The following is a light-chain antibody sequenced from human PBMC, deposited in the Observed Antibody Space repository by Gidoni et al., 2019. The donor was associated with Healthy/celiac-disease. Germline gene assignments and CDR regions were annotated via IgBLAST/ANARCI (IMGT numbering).Light chain of an antibody. J-gene: IGKJ4*01. CDR2: AAS. Sequence: DIQMTQSPSSLSASVGDRVTITCRASQGISNSLAWYQQKPGKVPKLLIYAASTLQSGVPSRFSGSGSGTDFTLTISSLQPEDVATYYCQKYNSAPALTFGGGTKVEIK. CDR3: QKYNSAPALT. CDR1: QGISNS. V-gene: IGKV1-27*01.